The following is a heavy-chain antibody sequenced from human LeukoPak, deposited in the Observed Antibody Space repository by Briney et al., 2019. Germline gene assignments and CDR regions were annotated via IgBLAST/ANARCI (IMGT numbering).Heavy chain of an antibody. J-gene: IGHJ4*02. CDR1: GYTFTSYD. D-gene: IGHD3-3*01. CDR3: ARDLKAGFLEWLFDY. CDR2: MNPNSGNT. Sequence: ASVKVSCKASGYTFTSYDINWVRQATGQGLERMGWMNPNSGNTGYAQKFQGRVTMTRDTSISTAYMELSGLRSDDTAVYYCARDLKAGFLEWLFDYWGQGTLVTVSS. V-gene: IGHV1-8*02.